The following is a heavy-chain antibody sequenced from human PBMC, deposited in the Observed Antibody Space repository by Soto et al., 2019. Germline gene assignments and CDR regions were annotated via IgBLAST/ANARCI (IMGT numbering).Heavy chain of an antibody. J-gene: IGHJ6*02. V-gene: IGHV4-4*07. Sequence: SETLSLTCTVSGGSISSYYWSWIRQPAGKGLEWIGRIYTSGSTNYNPSLKSRVTMSVDTSKNQFSLKLSSVTAADTAVYYCARDSGVVPYYYYGMDVWGQGTTVTVSS. CDR1: GGSISSYY. D-gene: IGHD2-2*01. CDR3: ARDSGVVPYYYYGMDV. CDR2: IYTSGST.